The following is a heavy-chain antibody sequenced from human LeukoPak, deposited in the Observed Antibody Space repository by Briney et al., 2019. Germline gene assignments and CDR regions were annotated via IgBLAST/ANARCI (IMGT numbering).Heavy chain of an antibody. CDR2: FFPGDSDS. CDR3: ATSESQTRFDY. Sequence: GESLKISCKGSGYRFTTYWIGWVRQLPGKGLEWMGIFFPGDSDSSYSPSFQGQVTISADKSFNTAYLQWSSLKASDTAMYYCATSESQTRFDYWGQGTLATVSS. V-gene: IGHV5-51*01. J-gene: IGHJ4*02. D-gene: IGHD1/OR15-1a*01. CDR1: GYRFTTYW.